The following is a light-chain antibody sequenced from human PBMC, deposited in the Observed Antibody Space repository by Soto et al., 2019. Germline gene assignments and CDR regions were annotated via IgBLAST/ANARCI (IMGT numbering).Light chain of an antibody. J-gene: IGKJ1*01. Sequence: DIQMTQSPSTLSECVGDRVTITCRASQSISSWLAWYQQKPGKAPKLLIYKASSLESGVPSRFSGSGSGTEFTLTISSLQPDDFATYYCQQYNSYSGTFGQGTKV. CDR1: QSISSW. CDR2: KAS. V-gene: IGKV1-5*03. CDR3: QQYNSYSGT.